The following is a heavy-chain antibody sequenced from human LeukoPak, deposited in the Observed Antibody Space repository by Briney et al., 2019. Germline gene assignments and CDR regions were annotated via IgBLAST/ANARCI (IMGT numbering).Heavy chain of an antibody. V-gene: IGHV3-20*04. CDR3: ARVRCSSTSCYVADAFDI. J-gene: IGHJ3*02. Sequence: GGSLRLSCAASGFTFDDYGMSWVRQAPGKGLEWVSSINWDGGSTGYADSVKGRFTISRDNAKNSLYLQMNSLRAEDTAVYYCARVRCSSTSCYVADAFDIWGQGTMVTVSS. D-gene: IGHD2-2*01. CDR2: INWDGGST. CDR1: GFTFDDYG.